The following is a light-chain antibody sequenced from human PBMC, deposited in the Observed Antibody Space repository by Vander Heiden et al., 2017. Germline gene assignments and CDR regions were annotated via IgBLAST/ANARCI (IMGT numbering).Light chain of an antibody. CDR1: QSVSSK. CDR3: QKYNDWPWT. V-gene: IGKV3-15*01. J-gene: IGKJ1*01. Sequence: EIVMTQSPATLSVSPGERATLSCRASQSVSSKLAWYQQKPGQPPRLLIYGATTRATGIPARFSGSGSGTEFTLSISRLQSEDFAVYYCQKYNDWPWTFGQGTKVEIK. CDR2: GAT.